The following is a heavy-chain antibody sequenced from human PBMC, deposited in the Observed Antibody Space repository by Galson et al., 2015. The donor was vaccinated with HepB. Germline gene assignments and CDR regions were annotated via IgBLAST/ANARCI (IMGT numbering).Heavy chain of an antibody. CDR3: ARDNFPRHYYYMDV. J-gene: IGHJ6*03. Sequence: SLRLSCAASVFTFSSYGMHWVRQAPGKGLEWVAVIWYDGSNKYYADSVKGRFTISRDNSKNTLYLQMNSLRAEDTAVYYCARDNFPRHYYYMDVWGKGTTVTVSS. CDR2: IWYDGSNK. CDR1: VFTFSSYG. V-gene: IGHV3-33*01.